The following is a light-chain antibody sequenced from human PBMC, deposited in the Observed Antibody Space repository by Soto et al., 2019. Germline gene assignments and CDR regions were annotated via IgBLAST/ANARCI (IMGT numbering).Light chain of an antibody. CDR1: QSISSW. CDR2: DAS. V-gene: IGKV1-5*01. Sequence: DIQMTQSPSTLSASVGDRVTITCRATQSISSWLAWYQQKPGKAPKLLIYDASSLQGGVPSRFSGSGSGTEFSLTISSLQPDDFATYYCQQYTSYYPYTFGQGTKLEIK. CDR3: QQYTSYYPYT. J-gene: IGKJ2*01.